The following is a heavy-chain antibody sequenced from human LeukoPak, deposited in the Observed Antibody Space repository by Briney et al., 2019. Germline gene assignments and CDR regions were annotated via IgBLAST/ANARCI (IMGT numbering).Heavy chain of an antibody. CDR2: INTNTGNP. J-gene: IGHJ3*02. V-gene: IGHV7-4-1*02. CDR3: VVLRGIRRVVPKGDAFDI. Sequence: ASVKVSCKASGYTFTSYAMHWVRQAPGQRLEWMGWINTNTGNPTYAQGFTGRFVFSLDTSVSTAYLQISSLKAEDTAVYYCVVLRGIRRVVPKGDAFDIWGQGTMVTVSS. CDR1: GYTFTSYA. D-gene: IGHD2-2*01.